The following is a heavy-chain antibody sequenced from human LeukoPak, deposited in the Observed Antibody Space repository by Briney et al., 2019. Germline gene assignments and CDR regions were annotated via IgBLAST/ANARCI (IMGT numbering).Heavy chain of an antibody. Sequence: TETLSLTCTVSGGSISSYYWSWIRQPPGKGLEWIGYIYYSGSTNYNPSLKSRVTISVDTSKNQFSLKLSSVTAVDTAVYYCARGGSGSYYANWFDPWGQGTLVTVSS. CDR1: GGSISSYY. CDR3: ARGGSGSYYANWFDP. D-gene: IGHD3-10*01. J-gene: IGHJ5*02. CDR2: IYYSGST. V-gene: IGHV4-59*01.